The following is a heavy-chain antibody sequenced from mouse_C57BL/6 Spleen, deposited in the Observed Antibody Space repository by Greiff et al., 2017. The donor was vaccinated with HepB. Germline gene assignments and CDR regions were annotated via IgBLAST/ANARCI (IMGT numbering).Heavy chain of an antibody. D-gene: IGHD4-1*01. Sequence: EVQWVESGGGLVKPGGSLKLSCAASGFTFSSYAMSWVRQTPEKRLEWVATISDGGSYTYYPDNVKGRFTISRDNAKNNLYLQMSHLKSEDTAMYYCARETGGTSAWFAYWGQGTLVTVSA. CDR2: ISDGGSYT. J-gene: IGHJ3*01. CDR1: GFTFSSYA. CDR3: ARETGGTSAWFAY. V-gene: IGHV5-4*01.